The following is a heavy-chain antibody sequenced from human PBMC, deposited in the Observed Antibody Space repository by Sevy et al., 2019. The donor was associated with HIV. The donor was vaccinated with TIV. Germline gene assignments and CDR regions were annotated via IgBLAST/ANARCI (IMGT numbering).Heavy chain of an antibody. Sequence: GGSLRLSCAASRFTFVTYAMNWVRRAPGKGLEWVSGISGSGGSTYYADSVKGRFTISRDNSKNTLYLQMNSLRAEDTAVCYCAKDVYDSSGYYPMGAFDIWGQGTMVTVSS. D-gene: IGHD3-22*01. CDR1: RFTFVTYA. CDR3: AKDVYDSSGYYPMGAFDI. V-gene: IGHV3-23*01. CDR2: ISGSGGST. J-gene: IGHJ3*02.